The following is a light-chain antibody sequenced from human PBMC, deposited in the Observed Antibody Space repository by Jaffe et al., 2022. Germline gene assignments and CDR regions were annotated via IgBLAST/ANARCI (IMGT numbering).Light chain of an antibody. Sequence: DIQMTQSPPTLSASVGDRVTLTCRASLSISTLLAWYQQKPGKAPKLLIYKASLLQSGVPSRFSGSGSGTEFTLTISSLQPDDFATYFCQQFKTFPTFGQGTRVDIK. CDR2: KAS. V-gene: IGKV1-5*03. CDR1: LSISTL. CDR3: QQFKTFPT. J-gene: IGKJ2*01.